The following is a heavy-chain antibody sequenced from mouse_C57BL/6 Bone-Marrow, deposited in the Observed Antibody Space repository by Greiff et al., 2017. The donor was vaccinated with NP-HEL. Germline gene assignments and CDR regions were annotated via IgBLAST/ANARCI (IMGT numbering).Heavy chain of an antibody. V-gene: IGHV1-74*01. D-gene: IGHD2-5*01. CDR3: ATYYSNPNYYAMDY. Sequence: QVQLQQPGAELVKPGASVKVSCTASGYTFTSYWMHWVKQRPGQGLEWIGRIHPSDSDTNYNQKFKGKATLTVDQSSSTAYMQLSSLTSEDSAVYYCATYYSNPNYYAMDYWGQGTSVTVSS. CDR2: IHPSDSDT. CDR1: GYTFTSYW. J-gene: IGHJ4*01.